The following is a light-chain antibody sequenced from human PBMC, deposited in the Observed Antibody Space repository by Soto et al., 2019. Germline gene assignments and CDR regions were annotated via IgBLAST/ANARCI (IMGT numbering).Light chain of an antibody. V-gene: IGLV1-51*01. Sequence: QSVLTQPPSVSAAPGQKVTISCSGSSSNIGNNYVSWYQQLPGTAPKLLIYANNKRPSGIPDRFSGSKSGTSATLGITGLQTGDEADYYCGTWDSSLSVVFGGGTKLTVL. CDR2: ANN. CDR3: GTWDSSLSVV. CDR1: SSNIGNNY. J-gene: IGLJ2*01.